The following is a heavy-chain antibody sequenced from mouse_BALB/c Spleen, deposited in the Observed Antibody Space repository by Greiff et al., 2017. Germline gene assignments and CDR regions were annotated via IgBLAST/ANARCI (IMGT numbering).Heavy chain of an antibody. Sequence: EVKLMESGPELVKPGASVKISCKASGYSFTGYYMHWVKQSHVKSLEWIGRINPYNGATSYNQNFKDKASLTVDKSSSTAYMELHSLTSEDSAVYYCARPHYDYDVGFAYWGQGTLVTVSA. J-gene: IGHJ3*01. CDR1: GYSFTGYY. D-gene: IGHD2-4*01. CDR2: INPYNGAT. V-gene: IGHV1-31*01. CDR3: ARPHYDYDVGFAY.